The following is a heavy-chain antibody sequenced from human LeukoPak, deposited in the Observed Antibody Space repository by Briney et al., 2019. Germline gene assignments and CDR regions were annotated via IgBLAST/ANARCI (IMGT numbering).Heavy chain of an antibody. CDR2: INAYNGNT. D-gene: IGHD1-26*01. CDR1: GYTFTSYG. Sequence: AASVKVSCKVSGYTFTSYGISWVRQAPGQGLEWMGWINAYNGNTNYAQKLQDTLTMTTDTSTSTAYMELRSLRSDDTAVYYCARAPLVGARDDYWGQGTLVTVSS. J-gene: IGHJ4*02. V-gene: IGHV1-18*01. CDR3: ARAPLVGARDDY.